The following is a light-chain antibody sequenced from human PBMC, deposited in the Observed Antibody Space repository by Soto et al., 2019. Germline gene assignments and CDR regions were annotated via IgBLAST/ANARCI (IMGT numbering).Light chain of an antibody. CDR1: SSNIGDNY. CDR3: GAWDSSLTAGV. Sequence: QSVLTQPPSVSAAPGQKVTISCSGSSSNIGDNYVSWYQQLPGTAPRLLIYDGNQRPSGIPDRFSGSKSATSATLGITGLQTGDEADYYCGAWDSSLTAGVFGGGTKLTVL. J-gene: IGLJ3*02. CDR2: DGN. V-gene: IGLV1-51*01.